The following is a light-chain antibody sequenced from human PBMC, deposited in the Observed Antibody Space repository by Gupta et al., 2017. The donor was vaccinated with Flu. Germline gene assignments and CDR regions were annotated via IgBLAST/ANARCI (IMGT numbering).Light chain of an antibody. J-gene: IGKJ2*01. V-gene: IGKV3-20*01. CDR2: GAS. CDR1: QSVSSSY. CDR3: QQDCSSPRT. Sequence: EIVLTQSPGTLSLSPGERATLSCRASQSVSSSYLAWYQQIPDQAPRLLIYGASSRATGIPDRFSGSGSGTEFALTISRREPEDFAVYYCQQDCSSPRTFGQGTKMEIK.